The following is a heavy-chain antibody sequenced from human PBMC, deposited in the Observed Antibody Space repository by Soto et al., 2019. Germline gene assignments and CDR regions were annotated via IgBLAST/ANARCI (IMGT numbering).Heavy chain of an antibody. J-gene: IGHJ4*02. CDR2: ISPYNGNT. V-gene: IGHV1-18*01. CDR3: AREVGHSSGWYVN. CDR1: GYMFTSYG. D-gene: IGHD6-19*01. Sequence: QVQLVQSGAEVKKPGASVKVSCKTSGYMFTSYGINWVRQAPGQGLEWMGWISPYNGNTNYDQKFQGRVTMTTEISTSTVYMELWSLRSDDTAVCYCAREVGHSSGWYVNWGQGTLVSVSS.